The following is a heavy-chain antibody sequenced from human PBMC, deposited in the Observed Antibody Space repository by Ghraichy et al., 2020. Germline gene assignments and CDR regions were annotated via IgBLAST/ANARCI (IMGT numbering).Heavy chain of an antibody. CDR1: GFTFSSYS. V-gene: IGHV3-21*01. CDR3: AATYYYDGSGYYAVDY. CDR2: ISSSSYI. Sequence: LSLTCAASGFTFSSYSMNWVRQAPGKGLEWVSSISSSSYIYYADSMKGRFTISRDNAKNSLYLQMNSLRAEDTALYYCAATYYYDGSGYYAVDYWGQGTLVTVSS. J-gene: IGHJ4*02. D-gene: IGHD3-22*01.